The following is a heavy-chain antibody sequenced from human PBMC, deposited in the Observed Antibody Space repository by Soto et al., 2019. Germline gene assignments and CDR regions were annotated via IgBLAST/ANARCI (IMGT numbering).Heavy chain of an antibody. CDR2: INAGNGNT. CDR3: AREEGGYSSSWYETFDY. D-gene: IGHD6-13*01. Sequence: ASVKVSCKASGYTFTGYAMHWVRQAPGQRLEWMGWINAGNGNTKYSQKFQGRVTITRDTSASTAYMEPSSLRSEDTAVYYCAREEGGYSSSWYETFDYWGQGTLVTVSS. CDR1: GYTFTGYA. J-gene: IGHJ4*02. V-gene: IGHV1-3*01.